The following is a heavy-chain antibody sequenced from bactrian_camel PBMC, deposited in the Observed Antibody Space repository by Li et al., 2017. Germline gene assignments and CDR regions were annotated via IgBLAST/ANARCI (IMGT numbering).Heavy chain of an antibody. Sequence: HVQLVESGGGSVQTGGNLTLSCVYSMSSYCMGWFRQAPGKEREGIATIDAIDKKRYADSVTGRFTISRDRSKKTLTLQMNSLKPEDTDMYYCAAARGAGGTCRVQDVTLGYSGQGTQVTVS. J-gene: IGHJ6*01. CDR3: AAARGAGGTCRVQDVTLGY. CDR1: MSSYC. D-gene: IGHD7*01. CDR2: IDAIDKK. V-gene: IGHV3S53*01.